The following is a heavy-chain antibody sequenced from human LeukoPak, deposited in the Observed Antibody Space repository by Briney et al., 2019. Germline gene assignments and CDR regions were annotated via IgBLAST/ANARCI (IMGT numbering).Heavy chain of an antibody. Sequence: SQTLSLTCTVSGGSISSGYYWGWIRQPPGKGLERIGSIYHSGSTYYNPSLKSRVTISVDTSKNQFSLKLSSVTAADTAVYYCARDPLGRDDDYWGQGTLVTVSS. CDR2: IYHSGST. J-gene: IGHJ4*02. CDR3: ARDPLGRDDDY. CDR1: GGSISSGYY. D-gene: IGHD5-24*01. V-gene: IGHV4-38-2*02.